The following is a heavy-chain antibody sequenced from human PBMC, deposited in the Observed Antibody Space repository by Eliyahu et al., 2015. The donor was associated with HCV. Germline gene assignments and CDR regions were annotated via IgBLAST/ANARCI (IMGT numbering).Heavy chain of an antibody. J-gene: IGHJ4*02. CDR1: GFTLSSYG. Sequence: EXQLLESGVGXVQPGGSLRLXCAAXGFTLSSYGMSWVXQAPGKXLEWVXSXSGGHSTHYADSVTGRFTISRDNPKNTVVMQMNSLKVEDTAVYYCAKRRTAGGGDFDYWGQGTVVTVSS. CDR2: XSGGHST. V-gene: IGHV3-23*01. CDR3: AKRRTAGGGDFDY. D-gene: IGHD6-25*01.